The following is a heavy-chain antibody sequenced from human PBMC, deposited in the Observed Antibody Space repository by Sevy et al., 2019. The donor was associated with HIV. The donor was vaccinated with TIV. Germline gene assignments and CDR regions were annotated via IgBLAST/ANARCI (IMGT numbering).Heavy chain of an antibody. CDR1: GFTFSSYA. J-gene: IGHJ4*02. CDR3: ARDRDIVVVTAIPDIGYYFDY. D-gene: IGHD2-21*02. CDR2: ISYDGSNK. V-gene: IGHV3-30-3*01. Sequence: GGSLRLSCAASGFTFSSYAMHWVRQAPGKGLEWVAVISYDGSNKYYADSVKGRFTISRDNSKNTLYLQMNSLRAEDTAVYYCARDRDIVVVTAIPDIGYYFDYWGQGTLVTVSS.